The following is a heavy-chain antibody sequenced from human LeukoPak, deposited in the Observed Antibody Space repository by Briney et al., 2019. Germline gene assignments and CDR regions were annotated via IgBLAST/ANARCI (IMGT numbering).Heavy chain of an antibody. D-gene: IGHD3-9*01. Sequence: AGGSLRLSCAASEFTFVRYAMNWVRQAPGKGLEWVSYISSSSFKIGYADSVKGRFTISRDNSKNTLYLQMNSLRAEDTAVYYCAKVQYDILTLGGMDVWGQGTTVTVSS. CDR1: EFTFVRYA. CDR3: AKVQYDILTLGGMDV. V-gene: IGHV3-48*01. J-gene: IGHJ6*02. CDR2: ISSSSFKI.